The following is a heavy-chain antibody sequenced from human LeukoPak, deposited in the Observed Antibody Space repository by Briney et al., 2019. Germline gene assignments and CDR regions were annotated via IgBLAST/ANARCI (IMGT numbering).Heavy chain of an antibody. CDR2: IIPIFGTA. CDR3: ARPSNYYDRLIDAIDI. J-gene: IGHJ3*02. D-gene: IGHD3-22*01. V-gene: IGHV1-69*06. Sequence: GASVKVSCKASGYTFTGYYMHWVRQALGQGLEWMGVIIPIFGTANYAQKFQGRVTITADKSTSTAYMELSSLRSEDTAVYYCARPSNYYDRLIDAIDIWGQGTMVTVSS. CDR1: GYTFTGYY.